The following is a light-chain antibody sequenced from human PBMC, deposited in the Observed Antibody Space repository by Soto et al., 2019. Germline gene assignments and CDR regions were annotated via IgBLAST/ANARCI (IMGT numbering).Light chain of an antibody. J-gene: IGKJ2*01. Sequence: DIVMTQSPLSLPVTPGEPASISCTSSQSLLHYNGYKYLDWYLQKPGQSPQLLIYLGSYRASGVPDGFSGSGSGTQFTLKISRVEAEDVGVYYCMQGLQTPGTFGQGTKLEIK. CDR2: LGS. CDR1: QSLLHYNGYKY. CDR3: MQGLQTPGT. V-gene: IGKV2-28*01.